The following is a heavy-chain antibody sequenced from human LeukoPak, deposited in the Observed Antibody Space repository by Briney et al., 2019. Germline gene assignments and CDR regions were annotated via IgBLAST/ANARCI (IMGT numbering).Heavy chain of an antibody. J-gene: IGHJ4*02. V-gene: IGHV3-7*03. Sequence: PGGSLRLSCVASGFPFSSYWMSWVRQAPGKGLEWVANIKGDGSSKYYMDSVKGRFTISRDNAKSSLYLQMNTLRAEDTAVYYCATSHDSSGNDWGQGTLVTVSS. CDR1: GFPFSSYW. CDR2: IKGDGSSK. D-gene: IGHD3-22*01. CDR3: ATSHDSSGND.